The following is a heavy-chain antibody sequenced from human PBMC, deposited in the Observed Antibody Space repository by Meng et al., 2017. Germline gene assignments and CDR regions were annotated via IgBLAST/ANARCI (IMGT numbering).Heavy chain of an antibody. CDR1: GYSFSRYG. V-gene: IGHV1-18*04. CDR2: ISAYSGKT. Sequence: GAAVREPCVSVEVACKASGYSFSRYGISWVRQSTGRVLEWMGRISAYSGKTNYSQKIQGRVPITADGSTSTAYIELSSLRSEDSVVYCCARDESYIAVAGPSGFDHWGQGTLVTVSS. J-gene: IGHJ5*02. D-gene: IGHD6-19*01. CDR3: ARDESYIAVAGPSGFDH.